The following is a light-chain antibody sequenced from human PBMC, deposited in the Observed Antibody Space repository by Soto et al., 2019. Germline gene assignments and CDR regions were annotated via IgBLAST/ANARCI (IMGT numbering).Light chain of an antibody. CDR3: QPYGSSPT. CDR2: GAY. V-gene: IGKV3-20*01. Sequence: MVLTQSQGTLSLSPGERATLSSRASQSVNSTYLAWYQQKPGQAHRLLSYGAYSRATGIPDRFSGSGSGTDFTLTISSLEHEDVAVYYCQPYGSSPTFGQGTKVAIK. CDR1: QSVNSTY. J-gene: IGKJ1*01.